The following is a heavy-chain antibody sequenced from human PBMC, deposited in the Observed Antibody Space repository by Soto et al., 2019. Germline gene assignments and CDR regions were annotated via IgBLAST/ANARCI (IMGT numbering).Heavy chain of an antibody. J-gene: IGHJ6*02. CDR3: ARQMAILRYFDWLYYGMDV. D-gene: IGHD3-9*01. CDR1: GGSISSSIYY. CDR2: IYYSGIT. Sequence: SETLSLTCTVSGGSISSSIYYWVWIRQPPGKVLEWIGSIYYSGITYYNPSLKSRVTISVDTSKNQFSLKLSSVTAADTAVYYCARQMAILRYFDWLYYGMDVWGQGTTVTVSS. V-gene: IGHV4-39*01.